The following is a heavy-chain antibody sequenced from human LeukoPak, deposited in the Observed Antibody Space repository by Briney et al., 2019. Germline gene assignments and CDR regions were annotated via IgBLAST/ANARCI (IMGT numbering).Heavy chain of an antibody. CDR3: ARGAIDLYGGGNFQH. D-gene: IGHD2/OR15-2a*01. CDR2: IYHSGST. CDR1: GGSISSGGYY. V-gene: IGHV4-30-2*01. J-gene: IGHJ1*01. Sequence: SQTLSLTCTVSGGSISSGGYYWSWIRQPPGKGLEWIGYIYHSGSTNYNPSLKSRVTISVDTSKNQFSLKLSSVTAADTAVYYYARGAIDLYGGGNFQHWGQGTLVTVSS.